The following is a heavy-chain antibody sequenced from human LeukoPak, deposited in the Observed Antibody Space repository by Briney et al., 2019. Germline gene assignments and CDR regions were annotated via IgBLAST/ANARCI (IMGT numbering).Heavy chain of an antibody. V-gene: IGHV4-39*07. J-gene: IGHJ4*02. CDR2: IYYSGST. CDR3: AGGYSYGLDFDY. D-gene: IGHD5-18*01. CDR1: GGSISSSSYY. Sequence: SETLSLTRTVSGGSISSSSYYWGWLRQPPGKGPEWIGSIYYSGSTYYNPSLKSRVTISVDTSKNQFSLKLSSVTAADTAVYYCAGGYSYGLDFDYWGQGTLVTVSS.